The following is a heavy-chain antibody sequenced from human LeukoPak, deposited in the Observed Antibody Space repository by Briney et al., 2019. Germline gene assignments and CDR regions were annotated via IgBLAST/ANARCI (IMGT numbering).Heavy chain of an antibody. CDR3: ARDRLRGVYFDY. CDR1: GGSISSYY. J-gene: IGHJ4*02. Sequence: SETLSLTCTVTGGSISSYYWSWIRQPPGKGLEWIGYIYYSRSTNYNPSLKSRVTISVDTSKNQFSLKLSSVTAADTAVYYCARDRLRGVYFDYWGQGTLVTVSS. D-gene: IGHD3-10*01. CDR2: IYYSRST. V-gene: IGHV4-59*01.